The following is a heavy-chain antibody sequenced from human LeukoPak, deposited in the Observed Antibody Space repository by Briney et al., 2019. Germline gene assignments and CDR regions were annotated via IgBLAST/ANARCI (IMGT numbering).Heavy chain of an antibody. CDR2: IYPGGSDT. CDR3: ARHVVYCSGGSCPFYGMDV. CDR1: GYSFTSYW. J-gene: IGHJ6*02. Sequence: GESLKISCKGSGYSFTSYWIGWVRQMPGKGLEWMGIIYPGGSDTRYSPSFQGQVTISADKSISTAYLQWSSLKASDTAMYYCARHVVYCSGGSCPFYGMDVWGQGTTVTVSS. D-gene: IGHD2-15*01. V-gene: IGHV5-51*01.